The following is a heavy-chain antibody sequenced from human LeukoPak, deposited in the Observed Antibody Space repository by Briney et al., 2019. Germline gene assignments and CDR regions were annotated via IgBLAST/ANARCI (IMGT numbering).Heavy chain of an antibody. CDR1: GDSLSPYY. D-gene: IGHD3-10*01. CDR3: ARGSGSGSDSAFEY. CDR2: ISYSGST. J-gene: IGHJ4*02. Sequence: SDTLSLTCSVSGDSLSPYYWSWIRQSPGKGLEWIGYISYSGSTNSHPSLKSRVSISVAMSKPQFYLELSSVTAADTAVYYCARGSGSGSDSAFEYWGQGTLVTVSS. V-gene: IGHV4-59*07.